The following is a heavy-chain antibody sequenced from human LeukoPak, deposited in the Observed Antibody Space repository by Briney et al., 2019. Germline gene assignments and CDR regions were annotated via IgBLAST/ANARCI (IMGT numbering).Heavy chain of an antibody. CDR2: ISSSSSYI. CDR1: GFTFSSYS. V-gene: IGHV3-21*01. J-gene: IGHJ3*02. CDR3: ARDLHPTTRQQPHFEHAFDI. D-gene: IGHD6-13*01. Sequence: PGGSLRLSCAASGFTFSSYSMNWIRQAPGKGLEWVSSISSSSSYIYYADSVKGRFTISRDNAKNSLYLQMNSLRAEDTAVYYCARDLHPTTRQQPHFEHAFDIWGQGTMVTVSS.